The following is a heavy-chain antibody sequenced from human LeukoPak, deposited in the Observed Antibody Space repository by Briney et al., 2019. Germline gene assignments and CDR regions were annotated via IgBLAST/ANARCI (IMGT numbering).Heavy chain of an antibody. J-gene: IGHJ5*02. CDR1: GGSISSYY. Sequence: SETLSLTCTVSGGSISSYYWSWIRQPPGKGLEWIGYIYYSGSTNYNPSLKSRVTISVDTSKNQFSLKLSSVTAEDTAVYYCARDCDYGEGVVWFDPWGQGTLVTVSS. CDR3: ARDCDYGEGVVWFDP. V-gene: IGHV4-59*01. D-gene: IGHD4-17*01. CDR2: IYYSGST.